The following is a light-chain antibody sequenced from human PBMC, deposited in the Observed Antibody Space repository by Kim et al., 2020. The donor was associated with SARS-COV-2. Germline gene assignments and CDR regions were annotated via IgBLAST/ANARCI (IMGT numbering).Light chain of an antibody. CDR3: HSFDSSLSGCV. V-gene: IGLV1-40*01. CDR2: TNN. Sequence: QRVTISCTGGSSNIGAGYDVHWYQQLPGTAPKLLIYTNNYRPSGVPDRFSGSKSGTSASLAITGFQAEDEADYFCHSFDSSLSGCVFGGGTKLTVL. CDR1: SSNIGAGYD. J-gene: IGLJ3*02.